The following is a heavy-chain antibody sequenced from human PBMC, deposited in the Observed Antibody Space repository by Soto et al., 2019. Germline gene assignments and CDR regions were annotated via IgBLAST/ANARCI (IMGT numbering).Heavy chain of an antibody. J-gene: IGHJ6*02. CDR2: ISTYNGDT. D-gene: IGHD2-15*01. CDR1: GYTFSTSG. V-gene: IGHV1-18*01. CDR3: ARAGAAPYYCYGMDV. Sequence: QVQLVQSGAEVRKPGASVKVSCKASGYTFSTSGMSWLRQAPGQGLEWMGWISTYNGDTNDAPKFQDRVTMTSDTSTSTVYMELRSLRSNDSAVYSCARAGAAPYYCYGMDVWGQGTRVTVSS.